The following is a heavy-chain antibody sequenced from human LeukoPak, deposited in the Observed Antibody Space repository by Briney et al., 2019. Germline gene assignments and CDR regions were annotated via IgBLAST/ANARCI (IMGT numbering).Heavy chain of an antibody. CDR1: ALTCRCMT. CDR2: IWCDGSNV. CDR3: ARGVVVLHWRDAFDI. J-gene: IGHJ3*02. Sequence: GGSLRLSCAASALTCRCMTNWVRQALGKGLEWVAVIWCDGSNVYYVDSVKGRFTISRDNSKNTLFLQMNSLRAEGTAMFYCARGVVVLHWRDAFDIWGQGTMVTVSS. D-gene: IGHD2-21*01. V-gene: IGHV3-33*01.